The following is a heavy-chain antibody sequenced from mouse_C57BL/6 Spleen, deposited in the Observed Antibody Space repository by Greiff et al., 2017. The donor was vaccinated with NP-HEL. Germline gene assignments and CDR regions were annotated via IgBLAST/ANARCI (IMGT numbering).Heavy chain of an antibody. D-gene: IGHD2-2*01. Sequence: QVHVKQSGPELVKPGASVKISCKASGYTFTDYYINWVKQRPGQGLEWIGWIYPGSGNTTYNEKFKGKATLTVDTSSSTAYMQLRSLTSEDSAVYFCARYGYDVLFDYWGQGTTLTVAS. CDR3: ARYGYDVLFDY. J-gene: IGHJ2*01. CDR2: IYPGSGNT. V-gene: IGHV1-84*01. CDR1: GYTFTDYY.